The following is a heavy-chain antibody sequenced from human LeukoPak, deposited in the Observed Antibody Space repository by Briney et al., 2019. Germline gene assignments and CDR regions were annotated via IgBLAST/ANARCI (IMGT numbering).Heavy chain of an antibody. CDR1: GFTSSSYG. D-gene: IGHD5-12*01. CDR2: ISYDGSNK. J-gene: IGHJ3*02. CDR3: ARERGYGKDAFDI. Sequence: GGSLRLSCAASGFTSSSYGMHWVRQAPGKGLEWVAVISYDGSNKYYADSVKGRFTISRDNSKNTLYLQMNSLRAEDTAVYYCARERGYGKDAFDIWGQGTMVTVSS. V-gene: IGHV3-30*03.